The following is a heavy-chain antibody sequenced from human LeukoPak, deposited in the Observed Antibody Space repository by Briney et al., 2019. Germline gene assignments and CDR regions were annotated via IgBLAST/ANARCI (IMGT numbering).Heavy chain of an antibody. V-gene: IGHV3-23*01. J-gene: IGHJ3*02. D-gene: IGHD6-13*01. CDR1: GFTFSSYA. CDR2: ISGSGSST. Sequence: TGGSLRLSCAASGFTFSSYAMSWVRQAPGKGLEWVSAISGSGSSTYYADSVKGRFTISRDNSKNTLYLQMNSLRAEDTAEYYCAKPIAAADAFDIWGQGTMVTVSS. CDR3: AKPIAAADAFDI.